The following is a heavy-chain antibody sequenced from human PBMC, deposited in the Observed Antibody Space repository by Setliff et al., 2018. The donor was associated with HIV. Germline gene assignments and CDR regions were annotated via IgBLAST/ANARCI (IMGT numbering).Heavy chain of an antibody. CDR1: GGSINRSNYY. J-gene: IGHJ4*02. D-gene: IGHD3-9*01. CDR3: ARQTWEYYDTLTGYYRSPKNFDS. CDR2: ISYTGSN. Sequence: SETLSLTCTVPGGSINRSNYYWGWIRQPPGKGLEWIGTISYTGSNYYDPSLKSRVTISLDTSKNQFSLKLSSVTAPDTAIYYCARQTWEYYDTLTGYYRSPKNFDSWGQGTLVTVSS. V-gene: IGHV4-39*01.